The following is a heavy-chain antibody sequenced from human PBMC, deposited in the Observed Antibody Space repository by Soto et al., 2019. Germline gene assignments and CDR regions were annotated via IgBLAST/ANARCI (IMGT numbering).Heavy chain of an antibody. CDR2: ISPDGGEK. J-gene: IGHJ4*02. Sequence: PRLSCAASGFIFSNFWMDWVRQAPGKGLEWVANISPDGGEKHYVDSVKGRFTISRDNAKNSLYLQMSSLTAEDSALYYCSRSLDSWGQGARVTVSS. CDR3: SRSLDS. V-gene: IGHV3-7*01. CDR1: GFIFSNFW.